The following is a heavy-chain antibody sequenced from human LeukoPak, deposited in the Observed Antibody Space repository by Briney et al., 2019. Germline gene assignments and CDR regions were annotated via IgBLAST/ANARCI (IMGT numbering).Heavy chain of an antibody. Sequence: GGSLRLSCAASGAASGFIFSNYAMNWVRQAPGKGLEWVSAISGSGGSTYYADSVKGRFTISRDNSKNTLYLQMNSLRAEDTAVYYCARGGYSSGCHYWGQGTLVTVSS. V-gene: IGHV3-23*01. CDR1: GFIFSNYA. J-gene: IGHJ4*02. CDR3: ARGGYSSGCHY. D-gene: IGHD6-19*01. CDR2: ISGSGGST.